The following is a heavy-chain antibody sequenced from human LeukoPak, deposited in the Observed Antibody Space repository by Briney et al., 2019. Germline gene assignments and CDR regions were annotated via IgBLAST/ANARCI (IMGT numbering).Heavy chain of an antibody. Sequence: GGSLRLSCAASGFTFSSYAMSWVRQAPGKGLEWVSSILGSGSSTFHADSVRGRFTISRDNSKNTLYLQMNSLRADDTAVYYCAKGLGTTGYYYIMDVWGQGTTVTVSS. CDR1: GFTFSSYA. CDR3: AKGLGTTGYYYIMDV. D-gene: IGHD1-1*01. V-gene: IGHV3-23*01. CDR2: ILGSGSST. J-gene: IGHJ6*02.